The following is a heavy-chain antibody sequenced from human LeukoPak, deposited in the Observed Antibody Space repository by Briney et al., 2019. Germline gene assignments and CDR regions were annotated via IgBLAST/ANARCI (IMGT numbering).Heavy chain of an antibody. D-gene: IGHD2-15*01. CDR2: IYSDGNT. J-gene: IGHJ6*02. Sequence: GGSLRLSCAASGFIVSINYMSWVRQAPGKGLEWVSVIYSDGNTDYADSVKGRFTISRDDSKNTLYLQMSGLRAEDTAVYYCARGSSLVVDSLDVWGQGTTVTVSS. CDR1: GFIVSINY. V-gene: IGHV3-53*01. CDR3: ARGSSLVVDSLDV.